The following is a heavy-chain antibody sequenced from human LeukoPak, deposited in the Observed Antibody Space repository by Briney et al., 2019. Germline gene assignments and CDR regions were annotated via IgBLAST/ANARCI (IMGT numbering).Heavy chain of an antibody. Sequence: GGSLRLSCAASGFTFRSYWMSWVRQAPGKGLEWVANIKQDGSEKYYVDSVKGRFTISRDNSKNTLYLQMNSLRAEDTAVYYCARDGRYYDFWSGYSFDYWGQGTLVTVSS. CDR1: GFTFRSYW. CDR2: IKQDGSEK. CDR3: ARDGRYYDFWSGYSFDY. V-gene: IGHV3-7*01. J-gene: IGHJ4*02. D-gene: IGHD3-3*01.